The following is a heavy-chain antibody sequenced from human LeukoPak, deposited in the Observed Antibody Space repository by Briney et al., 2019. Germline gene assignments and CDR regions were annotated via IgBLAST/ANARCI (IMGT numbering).Heavy chain of an antibody. Sequence: SVKVTCKASGGTFSSFAISWVRQAPGQGLEWMGGIIPIFDTANYAQKFQGRVTFTADESTSTGYLEMNNLRSEDTAVYYCARGDSSGYDTFDFWGQGTQVTVSS. J-gene: IGHJ4*02. CDR1: GGTFSSFA. CDR3: ARGDSSGYDTFDF. D-gene: IGHD3-22*01. V-gene: IGHV1-69*13. CDR2: IIPIFDTA.